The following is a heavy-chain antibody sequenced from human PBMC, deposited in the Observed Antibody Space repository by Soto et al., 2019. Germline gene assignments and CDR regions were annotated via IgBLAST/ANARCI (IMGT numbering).Heavy chain of an antibody. J-gene: IGHJ4*02. CDR2: ISWDDNK. CDR1: GFSLSTSGVG. CDR3: AHRETTRIFDY. D-gene: IGHD1-1*01. V-gene: IGHV2-5*02. Sequence: QITLKESGPTLVKPTQTLTLTCTFSGFSLSTSGVGVGWIRQPPGKALEWLALISWDDNKRYSPSLKSRLTITKDTSKNQALLTITNMDPVDTATYYCAHRETTRIFDYWGQGTLVTVSS.